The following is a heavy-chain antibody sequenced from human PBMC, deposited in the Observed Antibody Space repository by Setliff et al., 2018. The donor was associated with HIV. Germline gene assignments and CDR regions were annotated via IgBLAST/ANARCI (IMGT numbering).Heavy chain of an antibody. CDR3: AREQREVSTYYFDY. Sequence: ASVKVSCKASGGTFSRHAISWVRQAPGQGLEWMGGIIPIFGTANYAQKFQGRATITADESTSTAYMELSSLRSEDTAVYYCAREQREVSTYYFDYWAQGSLVTVSS. J-gene: IGHJ4*02. CDR1: GGTFSRHA. V-gene: IGHV1-69*13. D-gene: IGHD5-18*01. CDR2: IIPIFGTA.